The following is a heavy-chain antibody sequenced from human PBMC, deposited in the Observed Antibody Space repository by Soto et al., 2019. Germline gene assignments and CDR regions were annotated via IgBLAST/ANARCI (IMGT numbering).Heavy chain of an antibody. D-gene: IGHD6-13*01. CDR3: AREQTAAAGSPLYYYYYGMDV. Sequence: GGALRLGGAAPVFTFSSYEMNWVREAPGKGLEWVSYISSSGSTIYYADSVKGRFTISRDNAKNSLYLQMNSLRAEDTAVYYCAREQTAAAGSPLYYYYYGMDVWGQGTTVTVSS. V-gene: IGHV3-48*03. CDR2: ISSSGSTI. J-gene: IGHJ6*02. CDR1: VFTFSSYE.